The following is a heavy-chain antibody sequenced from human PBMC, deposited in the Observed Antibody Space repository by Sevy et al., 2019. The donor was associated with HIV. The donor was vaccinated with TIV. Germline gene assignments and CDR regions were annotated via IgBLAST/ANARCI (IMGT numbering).Heavy chain of an antibody. V-gene: IGHV3-23*01. CDR2: ISGSGGST. D-gene: IGHD6-13*01. J-gene: IGHJ5*02. Sequence: GGSLRLSCAASGFTFSSYAMSWVRQAPGKGLEWVSAISGSGGSTYYADSVKGRFTISRDNSKNTLYLQMNSLRAEDTAVYYCAQESGSSWFSRGNWFDPWGQGTLVTVSS. CDR3: AQESGSSWFSRGNWFDP. CDR1: GFTFSSYA.